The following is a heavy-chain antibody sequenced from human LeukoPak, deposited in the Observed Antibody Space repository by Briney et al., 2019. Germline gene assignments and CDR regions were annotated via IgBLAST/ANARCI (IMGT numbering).Heavy chain of an antibody. CDR1: GFTFSNYW. CDR3: ARDRDWYSFES. J-gene: IGHJ4*02. CDR2: IKQDGSEK. Sequence: GESLRLSCAASGFTFSNYWVDWVRQAPGQGLEWVANIKQDGSEKYYVDSVKGRFTISRDNAKNSLFLQMNSLRAEDTAVYYCARDRDWYSFESWGQGTLVTVSS. V-gene: IGHV3-7*01. D-gene: IGHD1-26*01.